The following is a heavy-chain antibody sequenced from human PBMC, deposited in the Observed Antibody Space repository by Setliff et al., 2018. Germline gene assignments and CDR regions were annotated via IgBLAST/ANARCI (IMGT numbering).Heavy chain of an antibody. V-gene: IGHV4-34*01. D-gene: IGHD2-21*01. J-gene: IGHJ2*01. CDR2: INHSGST. CDR3: ARAQVVFAISAPVWYFEL. Sequence: SETLSLTCVVSGGSFSGYQWSWIRQSPGKGLEWIGEINHSGSTNYNPSLKSRVSMSVEKSKNQFSLKLTSVTAADTAVYYCARAQVVFAISAPVWYFELWGRGTQVTVSS. CDR1: GGSFSGYQ.